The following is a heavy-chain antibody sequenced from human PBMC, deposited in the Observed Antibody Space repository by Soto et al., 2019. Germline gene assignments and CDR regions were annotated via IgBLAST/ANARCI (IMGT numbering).Heavy chain of an antibody. J-gene: IGHJ5*01. CDR3: AKLRYFDWSSYNWFEY. CDR1: GFTFSIYS. D-gene: IGHD3-9*01. Sequence: GGSLRLSCAASGFTFSIYSMNWVRQAPGKGLEWVSGISGSGATTSYADSVKGRFTVSRDNSKNTLYLQMNSLRVEDTAVYYCAKLRYFDWSSYNWFEYWGQGTPVTVSS. CDR2: ISGSGATT. V-gene: IGHV3-23*01.